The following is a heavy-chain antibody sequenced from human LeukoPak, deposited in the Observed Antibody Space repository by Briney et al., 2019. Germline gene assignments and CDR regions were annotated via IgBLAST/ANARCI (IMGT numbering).Heavy chain of an antibody. D-gene: IGHD3-16*01. Sequence: GGSLRLSCAASGFIFSNYWMSWVRQAPGKGLEWVANIKEDGSEGYYADSVKGRFTISRDNAKSSLYLQMSSLRVKDTAVYYCANYDRRNYPNDYWGQGTLATVSS. CDR2: IKEDGSEG. CDR3: ANYDRRNYPNDY. J-gene: IGHJ4*02. CDR1: GFIFSNYW. V-gene: IGHV3-7*01.